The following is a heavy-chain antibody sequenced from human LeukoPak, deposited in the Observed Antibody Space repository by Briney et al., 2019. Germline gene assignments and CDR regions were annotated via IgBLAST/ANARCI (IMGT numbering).Heavy chain of an antibody. CDR2: IIPIFGTA. V-gene: IGHV1-69*05. CDR3: ARGGYSYGLVDY. CDR1: GGTFSSYA. D-gene: IGHD5-18*01. Sequence: GASVKVSCKASGGTFSSYAISWVRQAPGQGLEWMGGIIPIFGTANYAQELQGRVTMTTDTSTSTAYMELRSLRSDDTAVYYCARGGYSYGLVDYWGQGTLATVSS. J-gene: IGHJ4*02.